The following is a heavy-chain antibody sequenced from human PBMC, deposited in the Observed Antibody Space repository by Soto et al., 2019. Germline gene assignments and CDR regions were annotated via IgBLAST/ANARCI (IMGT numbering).Heavy chain of an antibody. CDR1: GFTFTSSA. Sequence: GASVKVSCKASGFTFTSSAMQWVRQARGQRLEWIGWIVVGSGNTNYAQKFQERVTITRDMSTSTAYMELSSLRSEDTAVYYCAAGSGYCSSTSCYTNWFAPWGQGTLVTVSS. D-gene: IGHD2-2*02. CDR3: AAGSGYCSSTSCYTNWFAP. V-gene: IGHV1-58*02. J-gene: IGHJ5*02. CDR2: IVVGSGNT.